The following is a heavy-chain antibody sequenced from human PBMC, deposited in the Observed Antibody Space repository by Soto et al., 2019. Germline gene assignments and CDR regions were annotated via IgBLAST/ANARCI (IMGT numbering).Heavy chain of an antibody. D-gene: IGHD5-12*01. V-gene: IGHV1-69*02. CDR3: ARAVDSAQYGMDV. CDR2: IIAILGIA. CDR1: GGTFSSYT. Sequence: ASVKVSCKASGGTFSSYTISWVRQAPGQGLEWMGRIIAILGIANYAQKFQGRVTITADKSTSTAYMELSSLRSEDTAVYYCARAVDSAQYGMDVWGQGTTVTVSS. J-gene: IGHJ6*02.